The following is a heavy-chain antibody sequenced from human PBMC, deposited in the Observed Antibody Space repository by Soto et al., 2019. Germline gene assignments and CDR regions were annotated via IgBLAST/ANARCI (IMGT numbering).Heavy chain of an antibody. CDR3: ASWLLREHAFDI. CDR2: LYSTDGT. CDR1: GFTFSGKKY. Sequence: DVQLVESGGGLIQPGGSLRLSCAASGFTFSGKKYLTWVRQAPGKGLEWVSGLYSTDGTYYADSVKGRFSTSKDNSKNTFYLQLNSLRPDVTAVYYCASWLLREHAFDIWGLGTMVTVSS. V-gene: IGHV3-53*01. J-gene: IGHJ3*02. D-gene: IGHD2-15*01.